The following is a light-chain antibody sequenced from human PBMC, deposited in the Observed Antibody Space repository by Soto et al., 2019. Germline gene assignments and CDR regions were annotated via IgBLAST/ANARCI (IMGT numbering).Light chain of an antibody. CDR1: QGVSGN. J-gene: IGKJ1*01. CDR3: QQYNDWPLT. Sequence: EIAMTQSPANLSVTPGETGTLSCRASQGVSGNLAWYQQKPGQAPSLLIYGAFTRATGIPARFSGTGSGTEFTLTISSLQSEDFAVYYCQQYNDWPLTFGEGTKVDIK. CDR2: GAF. V-gene: IGKV3-15*01.